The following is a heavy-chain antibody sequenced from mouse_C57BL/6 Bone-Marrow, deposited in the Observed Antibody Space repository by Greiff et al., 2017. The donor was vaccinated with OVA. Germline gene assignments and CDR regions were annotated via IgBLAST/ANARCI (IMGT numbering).Heavy chain of an antibody. CDR2: ISYDGSN. CDR3: ARGYYWYFDV. J-gene: IGHJ1*03. CDR1: GYSITSGYY. V-gene: IGHV3-6*01. Sequence: EVQLQESGPGLVKPSQSLSLTCSVTGYSITSGYYWNWIRQFPGNKLEWMGYISYDGSNNYNPSLKNRISITRDTSMNQFFLKLNSVTTEDTATYYCARGYYWYFDVWGTGTTVTVSS.